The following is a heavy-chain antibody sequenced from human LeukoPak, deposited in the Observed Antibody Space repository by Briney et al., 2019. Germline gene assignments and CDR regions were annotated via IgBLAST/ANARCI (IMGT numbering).Heavy chain of an antibody. J-gene: IGHJ3*02. V-gene: IGHV4-59*11. Sequence: SETLSLTCTVSGGSISSHYWNWIRQPPGKGLEWIGYIYDSGSTKYNPSLKSRVTISVDRSKNQFFLMLNSVTAADTAVYYCAKALADGLLWFGELLAFDAFDIWGQGTMVTVSS. D-gene: IGHD3-10*01. CDR2: IYDSGST. CDR3: AKALADGLLWFGELLAFDAFDI. CDR1: GGSISSHY.